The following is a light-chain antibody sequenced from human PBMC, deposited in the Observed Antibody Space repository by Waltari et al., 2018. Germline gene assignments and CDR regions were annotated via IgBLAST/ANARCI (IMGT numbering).Light chain of an antibody. CDR2: ENS. V-gene: IGLV1-51*02. J-gene: IGLJ7*01. Sequence: QSVLTQPPSVSAAPGQRVTISCPGGRSNLGNNYVSWYRQFPGTAPKLLIYENSGRPSGIPGRFSGSKSGTSATLDITGLQAGDEADYYCGTWDSSLSGAVFGGGTHLTVL. CDR1: RSNLGNNY. CDR3: GTWDSSLSGAV.